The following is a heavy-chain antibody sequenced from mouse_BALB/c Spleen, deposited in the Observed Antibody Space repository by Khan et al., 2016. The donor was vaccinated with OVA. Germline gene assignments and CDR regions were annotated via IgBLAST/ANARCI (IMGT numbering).Heavy chain of an antibody. Sequence: EVELVESGGGLVQPGGSLKLSCAASGFTFSSNTMSWVRKTPEKRLEWVACITNGGGGTYYPDTVKGRFTISRDNAENTLYLQMTSLKTEDTAMYYGARVPTFIATALDYWGQGTSVTVSS. CDR3: ARVPTFIATALDY. CDR1: GFTFSSNT. CDR2: ITNGGGGT. D-gene: IGHD1-2*01. J-gene: IGHJ4*01. V-gene: IGHV5-12-2*01.